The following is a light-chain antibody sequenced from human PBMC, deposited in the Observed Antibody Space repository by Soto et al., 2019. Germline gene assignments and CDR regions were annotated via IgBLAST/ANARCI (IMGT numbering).Light chain of an antibody. CDR2: GAS. Sequence: EVVMTQSPATLSVSPGERATLSCRASQSVSNNFAWYQQKPGQAPRLLIYGASTRATGISARFSGSGSGTEFTLTISSLQSEDFAVYYCQQYNNWPPMYTFGQGTKLEIK. CDR1: QSVSNN. J-gene: IGKJ2*01. V-gene: IGKV3-15*01. CDR3: QQYNNWPPMYT.